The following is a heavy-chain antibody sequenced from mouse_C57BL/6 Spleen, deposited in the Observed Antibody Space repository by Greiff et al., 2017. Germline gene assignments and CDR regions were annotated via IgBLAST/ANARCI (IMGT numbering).Heavy chain of an antibody. V-gene: IGHV1-53*01. D-gene: IGHD1-1*01. Sequence: QVQLQQPGTELVKPGASVKLSCKASGYTFTSYWMHWVKQRPGQGLEWIGNINPSNGGTNYNEQFKTKATLTVDKSSSTAYMQLSSLTSEDSAVYYCARGGYYGSRTGYFDVWGTGTTVTVSS. J-gene: IGHJ1*03. CDR2: INPSNGGT. CDR3: ARGGYYGSRTGYFDV. CDR1: GYTFTSYW.